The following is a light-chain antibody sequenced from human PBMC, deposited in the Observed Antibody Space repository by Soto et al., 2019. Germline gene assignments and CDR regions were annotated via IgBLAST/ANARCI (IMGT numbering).Light chain of an antibody. CDR1: SSDVGSYNL. J-gene: IGLJ3*02. V-gene: IGLV2-23*02. CDR2: EVS. Sequence: QSALTQPASVSGSPGQSITISCTGTSSDVGSYNLVSWYQQHPGKAPKLMIYEVSKRPSGVSNRFSGSKSGNTASLTISGLQAEDEADYYCCSYAGSSTWVCGVGTQLTVL. CDR3: CSYAGSSTWV.